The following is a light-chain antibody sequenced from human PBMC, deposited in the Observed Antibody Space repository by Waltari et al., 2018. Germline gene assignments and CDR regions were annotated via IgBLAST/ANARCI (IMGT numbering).Light chain of an antibody. V-gene: IGLV8-61*01. J-gene: IGLJ3*02. CDR1: SGSVSTTSY. CDR2: KAN. CDR3: LLYLGSGIFV. Sequence: QTVVTQEPSLSVSTGGTVTLTCALSSGSVSTTSYSSWYQQPPGQAPRTLVYKANSLSSGVPDRFSSSILGNKAALTITGAQAEDESDYYCLLYLGSGIFVFGGGTKLTVL.